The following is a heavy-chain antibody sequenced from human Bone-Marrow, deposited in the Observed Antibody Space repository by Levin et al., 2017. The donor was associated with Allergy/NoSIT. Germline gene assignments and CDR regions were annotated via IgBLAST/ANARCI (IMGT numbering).Heavy chain of an antibody. CDR1: GFTLSRHW. V-gene: IGHV3-7*03. CDR2: INQDGSQK. J-gene: IGHJ4*02. CDR3: LRNSADY. D-gene: IGHD2-21*01. Sequence: GGSLRLSCDASGFTLSRHWLGWFRQAPGKGLDWVATINQDGSQKYYADSVKGRFTISRDNAKQSLFLQMNSLSAEDTAVYYCLRNSADYWGQGTLVSVSS.